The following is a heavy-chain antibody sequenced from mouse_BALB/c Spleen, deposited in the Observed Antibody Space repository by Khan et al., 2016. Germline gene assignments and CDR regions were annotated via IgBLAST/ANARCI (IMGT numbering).Heavy chain of an antibody. D-gene: IGHD2-4*01. CDR1: GFNIKDTY. Sequence: EVQLQESGAELVKPGASVKLSCTASGFNIKDTYMHWVKQRPEQGLEWIGRIDPANGNTKYDPKFQGKATITADTSSNTAYLQLSSLTSEDTAVYYCARSTMITFDYWGQGTTLTVSS. V-gene: IGHV14-3*02. J-gene: IGHJ2*01. CDR3: ARSTMITFDY. CDR2: IDPANGNT.